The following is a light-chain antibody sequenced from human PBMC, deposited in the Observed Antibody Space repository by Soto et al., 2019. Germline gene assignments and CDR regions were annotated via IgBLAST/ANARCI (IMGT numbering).Light chain of an antibody. V-gene: IGLV6-57*04. J-gene: IGLJ3*02. CDR1: SGSIDSNY. CDR2: NDD. Sequence: NFMLTQPHSVSESPGKTVIISCTRSSGSIDSNYVQWFQKRPGSAPTTVIFNDDQRPSGVPARFSGSVDSSSNSASLTISGLRTEDEAEYYCQSFASTSRVFGGGTKLTVL. CDR3: QSFASTSRV.